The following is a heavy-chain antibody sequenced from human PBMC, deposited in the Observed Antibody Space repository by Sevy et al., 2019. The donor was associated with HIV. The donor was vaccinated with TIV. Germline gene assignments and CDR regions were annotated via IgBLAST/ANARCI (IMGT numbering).Heavy chain of an antibody. V-gene: IGHV4-59*01. Sequence: SETLSLTCTVSGGSISSYYWSWIRRPPGKGLEWIGCIYYSGSTNDNPSLKSRVTISVDTSKNQFSLKLSSVTAADTAVYYCARVTGYSSSWDDYYYYMDVWGKGTTVTVSS. CDR1: GGSISSYY. J-gene: IGHJ6*03. D-gene: IGHD6-13*01. CDR3: ARVTGYSSSWDDYYYYMDV. CDR2: IYYSGST.